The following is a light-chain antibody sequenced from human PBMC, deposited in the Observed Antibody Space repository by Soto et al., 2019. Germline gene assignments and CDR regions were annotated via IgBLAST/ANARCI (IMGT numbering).Light chain of an antibody. J-gene: IGKJ2*01. Sequence: EIVLTQSPGTLSLSPGERATLSCMANQSFTSSYLAWFQQKPGQAPMLLIYGESTRATVIPDRFIGSGSGTDFTLTISRLAPEDFAVYHCQHYDSLPHTFGQGTKL. CDR3: QHYDSLPHT. CDR2: GES. V-gene: IGKV3-20*01. CDR1: QSFTSSY.